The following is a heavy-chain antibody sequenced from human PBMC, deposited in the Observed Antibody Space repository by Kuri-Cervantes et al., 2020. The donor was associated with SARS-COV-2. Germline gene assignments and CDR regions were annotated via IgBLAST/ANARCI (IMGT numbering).Heavy chain of an antibody. CDR3: ARDLDDYGDSPGY. CDR1: GGSISSRRYY. D-gene: IGHD4-17*01. Sequence: SETLSLTCTVTGGSISSRRYYWGWIRQPPGKGLEWIGSIYYSGGTYYNPSLKSRITLSVDTSKNQFSLRLISVTAADTAIYYCARDLDDYGDSPGYWGQGTLVTVSS. CDR2: IYYSGGT. J-gene: IGHJ4*02. V-gene: IGHV4-39*02.